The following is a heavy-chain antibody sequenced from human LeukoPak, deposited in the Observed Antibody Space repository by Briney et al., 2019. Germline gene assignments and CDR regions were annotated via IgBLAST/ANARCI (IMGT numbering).Heavy chain of an antibody. CDR1: GFTFSKYA. CDR3: AKVSYEPYKLAAAGTHGKDWFDP. CDR2: ISGSGGST. D-gene: IGHD6-13*01. Sequence: GGSLRLSCAASGFTFSKYAISWVRQAPGNGLEWVSAISGSGGSTYYADSVKGRFTISRDNSKNTLYLQMNSLRAEDTAVYYCAKVSYEPYKLAAAGTHGKDWFDPWGQGTLVTDSS. J-gene: IGHJ5*02. V-gene: IGHV3-23*01.